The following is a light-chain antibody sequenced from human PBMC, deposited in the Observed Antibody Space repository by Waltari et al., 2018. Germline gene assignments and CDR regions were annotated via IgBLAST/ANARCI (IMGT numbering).Light chain of an antibody. CDR3: QQHGSSPFT. V-gene: IGKV3-20*01. CDR1: QSVSSSS. Sequence: EIVLTQSPGTLSLSPGERATLSCRASQSVSSSSLAWYQQKPGQAPRLLIDAASRRATGIPDRISGSGSETDFTLTLSSLEPEDFAVYYCQQHGSSPFTFGQGTKVEIK. J-gene: IGKJ2*01. CDR2: AAS.